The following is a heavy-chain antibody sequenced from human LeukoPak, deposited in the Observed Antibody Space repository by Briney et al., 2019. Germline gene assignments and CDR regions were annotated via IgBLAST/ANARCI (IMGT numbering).Heavy chain of an antibody. CDR3: AKVTWKYGDESPDC. CDR1: GFSFTNYA. CDR2: ISGSGDST. V-gene: IGHV3-23*01. J-gene: IGHJ4*02. Sequence: GGSLRLSYAASGFSFTNYAMSWVRQAPGKGLEWVSAISGSGDSTYYADSVKVRFTISRDNSKNTLYLQMNSLRAEDTAVYYCAKVTWKYGDESPDCWGQGTLVTVSS. D-gene: IGHD4-17*01.